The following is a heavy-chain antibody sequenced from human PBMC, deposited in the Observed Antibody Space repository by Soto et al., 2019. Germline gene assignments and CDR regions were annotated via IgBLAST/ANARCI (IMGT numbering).Heavy chain of an antibody. J-gene: IGHJ6*02. D-gene: IGHD6-19*01. Sequence: SQTLSLTCAISGDSVSESSVSWNWIRQSPSRGLEWLGRTYYTSKWYNDYAVSVKSRISINPDTSKNQVSLQLNSVTPEDTAVYYCARVYSSGWSFYYGTDVWGQGTTVTVSS. CDR1: GDSVSESSVS. CDR3: ARVYSSGWSFYYGTDV. CDR2: TYYTSKWYN. V-gene: IGHV6-1*01.